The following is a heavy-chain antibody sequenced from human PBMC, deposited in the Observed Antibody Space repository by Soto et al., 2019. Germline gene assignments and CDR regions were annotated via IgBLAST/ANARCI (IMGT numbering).Heavy chain of an antibody. V-gene: IGHV3-48*03. CDR1: GFTFSTLE. CDR3: ATTLPYCRNGVCHRD. CDR2: ITSRGDTQ. J-gene: IGHJ4*02. Sequence: SLRLSCAASGFTFSTLEMNWVRQAPGKGLEWVSYITSRGDTQYYAGSVKGRFTISRDNARNSLYLQMNSLRREDTAVYYCATTLPYCRNGVCHRDWGQGTQVTVSS. D-gene: IGHD2-8*01.